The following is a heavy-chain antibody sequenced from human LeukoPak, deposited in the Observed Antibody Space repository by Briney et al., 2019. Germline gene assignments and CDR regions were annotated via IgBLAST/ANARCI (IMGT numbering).Heavy chain of an antibody. V-gene: IGHV1-46*01. CDR2: IKPNGGST. CDR3: ARGVGTNYFDH. CDR1: GYTFTSYY. J-gene: IGHJ4*02. D-gene: IGHD1-26*01. Sequence: ASVKVSCKASGYTFTSYYLHWVRQAPGQGLEWMGIIKPNGGSTTYAQKLQGRVTMTRDTSTSTVYMELSSLRSDDTAVYYCARGVGTNYFDHWGQGTLVTVSS.